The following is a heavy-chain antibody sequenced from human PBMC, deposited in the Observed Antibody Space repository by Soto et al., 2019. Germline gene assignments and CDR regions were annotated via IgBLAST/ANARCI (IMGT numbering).Heavy chain of an antibody. V-gene: IGHV1-18*04. CDR1: GYSLPTHT. Sequence: ASVNVSCKASGYSLPTHTIHCVRQAPGQRLEWMGWISAYTGNTNYAQKLQGRVTMTTDTSTSTAYMELRSLRSDDTAVYYCARVRGDIVVVPAAIYGAYYYMDVWCKGTPVTVSS. CDR3: ARVRGDIVVVPAAIYGAYYYMDV. CDR2: ISAYTGNT. J-gene: IGHJ6*03. D-gene: IGHD2-2*01.